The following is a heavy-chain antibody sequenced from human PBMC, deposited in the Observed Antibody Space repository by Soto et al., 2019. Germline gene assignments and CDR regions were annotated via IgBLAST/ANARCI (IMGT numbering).Heavy chain of an antibody. D-gene: IGHD6-19*01. CDR3: ARERSSGWYDDY. Sequence: QVQLVQSGAEVKKPGASVKVSCKASGYTFTSYDINWVRQATGQGREWMGWMNPNSGNTGYAQKSXGGXSTTRIAAISRAYMALSSLRSEDTAVYYCARERSSGWYDDYWGQGTLVTVSS. CDR2: MNPNSGNT. CDR1: GYTFTSYD. J-gene: IGHJ4*02. V-gene: IGHV1-8*01.